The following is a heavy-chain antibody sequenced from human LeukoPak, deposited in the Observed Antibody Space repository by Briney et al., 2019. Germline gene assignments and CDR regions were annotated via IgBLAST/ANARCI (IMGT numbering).Heavy chain of an antibody. CDR2: INHSGYT. CDR3: ARLGSRVL. Sequence: ASETLSLTCTVSGGSISSYYWSWIRQPPGKGLEWIGQINHSGYTNYKPSLKSRVTMSVDTSKNQFSLKLISMTAADTAVYYCARLGSRVLWGQGTLVTVSS. D-gene: IGHD1-26*01. J-gene: IGHJ4*02. CDR1: GGSISSYY. V-gene: IGHV4-34*01.